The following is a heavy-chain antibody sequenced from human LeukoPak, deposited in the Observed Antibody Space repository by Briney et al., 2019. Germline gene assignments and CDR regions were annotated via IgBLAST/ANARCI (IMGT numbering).Heavy chain of an antibody. D-gene: IGHD2-15*01. J-gene: IGHJ6*03. CDR1: GFTFSSYG. V-gene: IGHV3-33*01. Sequence: GGSLRLSCAASGFTFSSYGMHWVRRAPGKGLEWVAVIWYDGSNKCYADSVKGRFTISRDNSKNTLYLQMNSLRAEDTAVYYCASNTRYYYYMDVWGKGTTVTVSS. CDR3: ASNTRYYYYMDV. CDR2: IWYDGSNK.